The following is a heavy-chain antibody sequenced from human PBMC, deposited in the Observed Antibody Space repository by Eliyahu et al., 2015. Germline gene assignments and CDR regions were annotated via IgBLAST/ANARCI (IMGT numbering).Heavy chain of an antibody. J-gene: IGHJ6*02. CDR2: IRYDGSKK. V-gene: IGHV3-30*02. CDR1: GFTXNSXG. CDR3: AKDQLGYCSSTSCYYSGMDV. D-gene: IGHD2-2*01. Sequence: QVQLVESGGGVVQPGGSLRLSCAASGFTXNSXGXHWVRQAPGKGLEWVAFIRYDGSKKYFADSVKGRFTISRDNSKNTLYLQMNSLRAEDTAVYYCAKDQLGYCSSTSCYYSGMDVWGQGTTVTVSS.